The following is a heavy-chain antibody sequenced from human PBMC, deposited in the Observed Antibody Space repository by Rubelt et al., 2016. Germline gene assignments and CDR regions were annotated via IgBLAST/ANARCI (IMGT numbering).Heavy chain of an antibody. J-gene: IGHJ2*01. CDR2: FDPEDGET. CDR1: GYTLTELS. Sequence: QVQLVQSGAEVKKPGASVKVSCKVSGYTLTELSMHWVRQAPGKGLEWMGGFDPEDGETIYAQKFQGRVTMTEDTSTAPTKAPDVFPIISGCRHPKDNSPVVLACLITGYHPTSVTVTWY. V-gene: IGHV1-24*01. D-gene: IGHD1-20*01. CDR3: NSPVVLACLITGYHPTSVTVTWY.